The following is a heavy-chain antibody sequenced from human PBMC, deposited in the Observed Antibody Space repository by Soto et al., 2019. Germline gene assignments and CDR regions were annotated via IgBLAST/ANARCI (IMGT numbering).Heavy chain of an antibody. Sequence: AGESLKISCKGCGYSFTSYWIGWVRQMPGKGLEWKGIIYPGDSDTRYSPSFQGQVTISADKSISTAYLQWSSLKASDTAMYYCTRSFTMNGLVGYSSGRDAFDIWGQGTMVTVSS. CDR1: GYSFTSYW. CDR2: IYPGDSDT. J-gene: IGHJ3*02. D-gene: IGHD6-19*01. V-gene: IGHV5-51*01. CDR3: TRSFTMNGLVGYSSGRDAFDI.